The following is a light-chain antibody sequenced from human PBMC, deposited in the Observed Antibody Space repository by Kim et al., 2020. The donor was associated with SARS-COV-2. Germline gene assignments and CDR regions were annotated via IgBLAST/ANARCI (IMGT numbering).Light chain of an antibody. Sequence: DIQMTQSPSSLSASVGDTVTITCRASQKISSYLNWFQQKPGKAPNLLIYASSTLQSGVPSRFSGSGSGTDFTLTISSLQPGDVATYYCQQSYKTPYTFGQETKLE. CDR2: ASS. CDR1: QKISSY. CDR3: QQSYKTPYT. V-gene: IGKV1-39*01. J-gene: IGKJ2*01.